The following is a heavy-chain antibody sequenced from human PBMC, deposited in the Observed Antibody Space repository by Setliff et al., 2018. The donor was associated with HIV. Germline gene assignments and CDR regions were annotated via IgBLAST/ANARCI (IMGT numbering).Heavy chain of an antibody. CDR3: ARGVYSGYEP. Sequence: GASVKVSCKASGYTFTDYAMNWVRQAPGQGLEWMGWININTGNPTYAQGFTGRFVFSLDTSASTAYLQLSSLKAEDTAVYYCARGVYSGYEPWGQGTLVTVSS. J-gene: IGHJ5*02. V-gene: IGHV7-4-1*02. CDR2: ININTGNP. CDR1: GYTFTDYA. D-gene: IGHD5-12*01.